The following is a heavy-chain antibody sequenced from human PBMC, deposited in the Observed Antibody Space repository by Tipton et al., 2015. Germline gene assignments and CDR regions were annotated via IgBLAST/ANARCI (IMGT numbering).Heavy chain of an antibody. CDR2: INPDGSGT. CDR3: ARDSGGSHTGAFDY. J-gene: IGHJ4*02. V-gene: IGHV3-7*03. CDR1: GLTFSSFW. Sequence: SLRLSCAASGLTFSSFWMSWVRQAPGKGLEWVAHINPDGSGTYYVDSVKGRFTISRDNAKNSLYLQMNSLRAEDTAVYYCARDSGGSHTGAFDYWGQGTLVTVSS. D-gene: IGHD1-26*01.